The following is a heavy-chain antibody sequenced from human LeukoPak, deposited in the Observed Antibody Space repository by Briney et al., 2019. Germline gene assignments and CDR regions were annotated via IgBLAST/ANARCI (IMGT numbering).Heavy chain of an antibody. CDR3: ASRPFLWGFAY. CDR2: IYSSVT. D-gene: IGHD3-16*01. J-gene: IGHJ4*02. CDR1: GGSISSGGYY. V-gene: IGHV4-39*01. Sequence: PSQTLSLTCTVSGGSISSGGYYWGWIRQPPGKGLEWIASIYSSVTYYNPSLKSRVTISVDTSKNQFSLNLSSVTAADTAVYYCASRPFLWGFAYWGQGTLVTVSS.